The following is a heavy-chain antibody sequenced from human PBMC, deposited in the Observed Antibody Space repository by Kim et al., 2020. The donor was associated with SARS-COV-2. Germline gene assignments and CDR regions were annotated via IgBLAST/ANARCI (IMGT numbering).Heavy chain of an antibody. D-gene: IGHD4-4*01. J-gene: IGHJ4*02. CDR2: IYYSGST. V-gene: IGHV4-59*01. CDR3: ARGAEGVTIDY. Sequence: SETLSLTCTVSGGSISSYYWSWIRQPPGKGLEWIGYIYYSGSTNYNPSLKSRVTISVDTSKNQFSLKLSSVTAADTAVYYCARGAEGVTIDYWGQGTLVTVSS. CDR1: GGSISSYY.